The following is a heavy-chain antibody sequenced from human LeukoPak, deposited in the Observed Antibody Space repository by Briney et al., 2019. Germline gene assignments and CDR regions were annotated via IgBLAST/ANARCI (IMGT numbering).Heavy chain of an antibody. V-gene: IGHV3-30*02. J-gene: IGHJ4*02. D-gene: IGHD2-2*01. Sequence: GGSLRLSCAGTGFSVSSFSMSWVRQAPGKGLEGVAFIQYDGRNKYYADSVKGRFTISRDTSKNTLYLQMNSLRGEDTAVYYCAKLPATTSPFDYWGQGTLVTVSS. CDR3: AKLPATTSPFDY. CDR1: GFSVSSFS. CDR2: IQYDGRNK.